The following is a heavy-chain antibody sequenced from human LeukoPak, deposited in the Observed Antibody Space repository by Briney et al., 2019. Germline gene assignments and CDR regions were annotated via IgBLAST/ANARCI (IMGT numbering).Heavy chain of an antibody. CDR3: AKEALPKGDYYYYMDV. CDR2: INWDGGSI. CDR1: GFNFDDYT. J-gene: IGHJ6*03. Sequence: GGSLRLSCAASGFNFDDYTMHWVRQPPGKGLEWVPLINWDGGSIYYADSVKGRFTISKDNSKDSLYLQMNSLRPEDTALYYCAKEALPKGDYYYYMDVWGKGTTVTVSS. D-gene: IGHD1-26*01. V-gene: IGHV3-43*01.